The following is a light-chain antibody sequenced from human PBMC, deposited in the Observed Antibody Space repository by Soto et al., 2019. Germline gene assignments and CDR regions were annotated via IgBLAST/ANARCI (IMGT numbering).Light chain of an antibody. CDR3: QQYNDWPLT. V-gene: IGKV3D-15*01. Sequence: IVTTQSPATLSVSPGERATLSCRASQSVSSNLAWYQQKPGQAPRLLIYAASNRPTGIPARFSGSGSGTEFTLTTISLQSEDSAVYYCQQYNDWPLTFGGGTKVDI. J-gene: IGKJ4*01. CDR1: QSVSSN. CDR2: AAS.